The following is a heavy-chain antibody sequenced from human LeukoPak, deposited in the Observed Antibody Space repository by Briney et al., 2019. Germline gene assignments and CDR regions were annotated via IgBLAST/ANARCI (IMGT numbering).Heavy chain of an antibody. Sequence: VASVKVSCKASGGTFSSYAISWVRQAPGQGLEWMGGIIPIFGTANYAQKFQGRVTITADESTSTAYMELSSLRSEDTAVYYCAREADGGRFDPWGQGTLVTVSS. J-gene: IGHJ5*02. D-gene: IGHD4-23*01. CDR1: GGTFSSYA. CDR2: IIPIFGTA. V-gene: IGHV1-69*13. CDR3: AREADGGRFDP.